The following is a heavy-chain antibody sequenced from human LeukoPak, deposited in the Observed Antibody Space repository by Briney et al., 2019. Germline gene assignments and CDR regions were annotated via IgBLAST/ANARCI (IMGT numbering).Heavy chain of an antibody. CDR1: GGTFSSTTYY. CDR2: LNCGST. D-gene: IGHD3-10*01. Sequence: SETLSLTCTVSGGTFSSTTYYWSCIRQPPGKGLEWIASLNCGSTYYTPSLKSRFTISVDTSKNQFSLKLSSVTAADTAVYYCARYVVYGSGKYYFEYWGQGALVTAAS. J-gene: IGHJ4*02. CDR3: ARYVVYGSGKYYFEY. V-gene: IGHV4-39*01.